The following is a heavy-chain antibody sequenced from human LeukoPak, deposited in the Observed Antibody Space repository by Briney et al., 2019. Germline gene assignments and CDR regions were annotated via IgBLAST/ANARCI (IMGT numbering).Heavy chain of an antibody. D-gene: IGHD3-22*01. Sequence: SVKVSCKASGYTFTSYGITWVRQAPGQGLEWMGRIIPIFGTANYAQKFKGRVTITTDESTSTAYMELSSLRSEDTAVYYCASGGYYYDSSGYLEYWGQGTLVTVSS. CDR3: ASGGYYYDSSGYLEY. V-gene: IGHV1-69*05. CDR2: IIPIFGTA. CDR1: GYTFTSYG. J-gene: IGHJ4*02.